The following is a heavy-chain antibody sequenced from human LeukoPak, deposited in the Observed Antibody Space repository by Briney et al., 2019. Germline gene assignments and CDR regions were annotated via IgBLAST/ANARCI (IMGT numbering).Heavy chain of an antibody. CDR3: ARGFWVVRGVVFDY. J-gene: IGHJ4*02. CDR1: GFTFSSYS. Sequence: GGSLRLSCAASGFTFSSYSMNWVRQAPGKGLEWVSYISSSGSTMYYGDSVKGRFTISRDNAKNSLYLQMNSLGAEDTAVYYCARGFWVVRGVVFDYWGQGTLVTVSS. V-gene: IGHV3-48*04. D-gene: IGHD3-10*01. CDR2: ISSSGSTM.